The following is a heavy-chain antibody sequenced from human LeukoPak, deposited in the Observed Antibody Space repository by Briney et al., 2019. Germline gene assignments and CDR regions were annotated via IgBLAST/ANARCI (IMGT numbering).Heavy chain of an antibody. CDR2: ISAYNGNT. D-gene: IGHD6-13*01. Sequence: GASVKVSCKASGYTFTSYGISRVRQAPGHGLEWMGWISAYNGNTNYAQKLQGRVTMTTDTSTSTAYMELRSLRSDDTAVYYCATTQQAAEGDNFDYWGQGTLVTVSS. J-gene: IGHJ4*02. V-gene: IGHV1-18*01. CDR3: ATTQQAAEGDNFDY. CDR1: GYTFTSYG.